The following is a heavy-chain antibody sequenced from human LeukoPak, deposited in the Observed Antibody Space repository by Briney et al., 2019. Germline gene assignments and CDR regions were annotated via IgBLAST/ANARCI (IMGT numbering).Heavy chain of an antibody. D-gene: IGHD1-14*01. CDR2: IFHSGST. J-gene: IGHJ4*02. CDR3: VRTNPWDLTYYFDY. CDR1: GGSIKSHF. V-gene: IGHV4-59*11. Sequence: PSETLSLTCIVSGGSIKSHFWSWVRQPPGKGLEWVGYIFHSGSTNYNPSLKSRATISVDTSKNQFSLRLTSVTAADTAVYYCVRTNPWDLTYYFDYWGQGTLVTVSS.